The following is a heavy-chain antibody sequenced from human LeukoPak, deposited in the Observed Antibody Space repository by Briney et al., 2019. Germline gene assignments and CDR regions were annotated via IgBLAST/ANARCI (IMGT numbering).Heavy chain of an antibody. Sequence: NPSETLSLTCTVSGGSISSSSYYWGWIRQPPGKGLEWIGSIYYSGSTYYNPSLKSRVTISVDTSKNQFSLKLSSVTAADTAVYYCARAWGAGRWFYDYWGQGTLVTVSS. CDR3: ARAWGAGRWFYDY. V-gene: IGHV4-39*07. CDR2: IYYSGST. D-gene: IGHD2-15*01. CDR1: GGSISSSSYY. J-gene: IGHJ4*02.